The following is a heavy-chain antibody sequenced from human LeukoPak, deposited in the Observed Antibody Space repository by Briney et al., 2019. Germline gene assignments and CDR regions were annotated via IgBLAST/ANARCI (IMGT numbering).Heavy chain of an antibody. D-gene: IGHD2-2*02. Sequence: PGGSLRLSCAASGLTFSSYAMHWVRQAPGKGLEWVAVISYDGSNKYYADSVKGRFTISRDNSKNTLYLQMNSLRAEDTAVYYCARDWRRKCSTSCYSFDYWGQGTLVTVSS. CDR1: GLTFSSYA. J-gene: IGHJ4*02. V-gene: IGHV3-30*04. CDR3: ARDWRRKCSTSCYSFDY. CDR2: ISYDGSNK.